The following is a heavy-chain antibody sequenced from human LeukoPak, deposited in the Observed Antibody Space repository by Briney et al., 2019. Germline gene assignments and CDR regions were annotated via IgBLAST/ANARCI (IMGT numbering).Heavy chain of an antibody. D-gene: IGHD2-2*01. CDR3: ARDGPAYTSRWYDYYYGLDV. CDR1: GDSIGSYF. Sequence: PSETLSVTCTVSGDSIGSYFWSWIRQSPGKGLEWIGHIYHSGSTNYNPSLKSRVTISIDTSKNQFSLKLTSVTSADTAVYYCARDGPAYTSRWYDYYYGLDVWGQGTTVTVSS. CDR2: IYHSGST. V-gene: IGHV4-59*01. J-gene: IGHJ6*02.